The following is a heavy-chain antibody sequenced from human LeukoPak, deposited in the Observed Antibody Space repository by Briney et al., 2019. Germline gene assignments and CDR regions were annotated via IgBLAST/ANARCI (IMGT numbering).Heavy chain of an antibody. CDR3: ARGASPRQQLVLPEIPYYYMDV. J-gene: IGHJ6*03. D-gene: IGHD6-13*01. CDR2: INTNTGNP. V-gene: IGHV7-4-1*02. CDR1: GYTFTSYA. Sequence: GASVKVSCKASGYTFTSYAMNWVRQAPGQGLEWMGWINTNTGNPTYAQGFTGRFVFSLDTSVSTAYLQISSLKAEDTAVYYCARGASPRQQLVLPEIPYYYMDVWGKGTTVTVSS.